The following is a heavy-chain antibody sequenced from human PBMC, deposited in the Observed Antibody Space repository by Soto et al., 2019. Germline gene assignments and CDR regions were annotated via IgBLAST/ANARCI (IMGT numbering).Heavy chain of an antibody. Sequence: SETLSLTCAVYGGSFSGYYWSWIRQPPGKGLEWIGEINHSGSTNYNPSLKSRVTISVDTSKNQFSLKLSSVTTADTAVYYCARGQRYFDWLLWAFDYWGQGTLVTVSS. D-gene: IGHD3-9*01. J-gene: IGHJ4*02. CDR1: GGSFSGYY. V-gene: IGHV4-34*01. CDR2: INHSGST. CDR3: ARGQRYFDWLLWAFDY.